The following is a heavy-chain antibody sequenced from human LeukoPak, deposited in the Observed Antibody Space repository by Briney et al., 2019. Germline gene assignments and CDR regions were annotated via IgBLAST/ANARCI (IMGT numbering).Heavy chain of an antibody. V-gene: IGHV1-18*01. D-gene: IGHD3-10*01. CDR1: GYTFTSYG. J-gene: IGHJ3*02. Sequence: GASVKVSCRGFGYTFTSYGISWVRQAPGDGLEWMGWISTYDDGRSNAQKFQGRVTLTTDTSTNTAYMELRSLRSDDTAMYYCARDFLRSASGPYVDVFDIWGQGTLVTVSP. CDR3: ARDFLRSASGPYVDVFDI. CDR2: ISTYDDGR.